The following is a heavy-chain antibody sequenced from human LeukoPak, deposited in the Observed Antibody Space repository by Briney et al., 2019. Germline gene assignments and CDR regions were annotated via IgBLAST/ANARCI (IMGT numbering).Heavy chain of an antibody. Sequence: GGSLRLSCAASGFTFSSYSMNWVRQAPGKGLEWISYISSSSSTIYYAYSVKGRFTISRANANNSLSLQMNSLRAEDTAVYFCAKVAGTNYYYYMDVWGKGTTVTISS. CDR3: AKVAGTNYYYYMDV. CDR1: GFTFSSYS. CDR2: ISSSSSTI. D-gene: IGHD6-19*01. J-gene: IGHJ6*03. V-gene: IGHV3-48*01.